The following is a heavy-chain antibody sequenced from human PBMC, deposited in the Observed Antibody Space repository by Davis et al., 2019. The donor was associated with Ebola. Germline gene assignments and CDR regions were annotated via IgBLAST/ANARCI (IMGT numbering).Heavy chain of an antibody. D-gene: IGHD2-2*01. Sequence: HTGGSLRLSCAASGFTFSNHWMHWVRQVPGKGLVWVSRINTDGSTTNYADSVKGRFTISRDNAKNTLILQMNSLRAEDTGIYYCARGGSQLQIGSHYYGLDVWGQGTTVTVSS. V-gene: IGHV3-74*01. CDR2: INTDGSTT. CDR1: GFTFSNHW. CDR3: ARGGSQLQIGSHYYGLDV. J-gene: IGHJ6*02.